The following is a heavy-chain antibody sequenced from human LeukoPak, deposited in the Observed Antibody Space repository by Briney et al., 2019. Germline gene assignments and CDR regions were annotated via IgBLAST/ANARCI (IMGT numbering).Heavy chain of an antibody. CDR1: GYTFTSYG. CDR3: ARLPRFSDLGYFVY. V-gene: IGHV1-18*01. D-gene: IGHD3-3*01. J-gene: IGHJ4*02. CDR2: ISAYNGNT. Sequence: GASVKVSCKASGYTFTSYGIIWVRQAPGQGLEWMGWISAYNGNTNYAQKLQGRVTMTTDTSTSTAYMELRSLRSDDTAVYYCARLPRFSDLGYFVYWGQGTLVTVSS.